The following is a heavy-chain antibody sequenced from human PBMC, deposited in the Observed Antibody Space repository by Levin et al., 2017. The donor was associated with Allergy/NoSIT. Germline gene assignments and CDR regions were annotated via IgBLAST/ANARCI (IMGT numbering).Heavy chain of an antibody. Sequence: SETLSLTCTVSGGSSSSYYWSWIRQPPGKGLEWIGYIYYSGSTNYNPSLKSRVTISVDTSKNQFSLKLSSVTAADTAVYYCARLATQWLVDQWGQGTMVAVSS. V-gene: IGHV4-59*08. CDR3: ARLATQWLVDQ. J-gene: IGHJ3*01. CDR1: GGSSSSYY. D-gene: IGHD6-19*01. CDR2: IYYSGST.